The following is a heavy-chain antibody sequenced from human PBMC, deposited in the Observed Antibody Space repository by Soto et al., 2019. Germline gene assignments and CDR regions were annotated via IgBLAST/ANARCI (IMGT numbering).Heavy chain of an antibody. J-gene: IGHJ4*02. CDR1: GFSLTTRGVA. V-gene: IGHV2-5*02. D-gene: IGHD5-12*01. CDR2: IFWDDDK. CDR3: AHRSRGYAYYFDP. Sequence: KESGPALVRPPQTLTLTCSFSGFSLTTRGVAVGWIRQPPGKALEWLALIFWDDDKWYSPSLRSRLTITEDTSKNQVVLTLTNMDPVDTATYYCAHRSRGYAYYFDPWGQGTLVTVSS.